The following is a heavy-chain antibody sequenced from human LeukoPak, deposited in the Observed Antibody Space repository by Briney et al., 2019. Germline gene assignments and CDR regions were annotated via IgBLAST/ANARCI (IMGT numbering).Heavy chain of an antibody. CDR1: GDTVSSNSAT. J-gene: IGHJ3*02. Sequence: SQTLSLTCAISGDTVSSNSATWNWIRQSPSRGLEWLGRTYYTSKWYSDYAVSVKSRIIINPDTSKNQFSLQLDSVTPEDTAVYYCARIGHPWGIEDAFDIWGQGTMVTVSS. CDR2: TYYTSKWYS. CDR3: ARIGHPWGIEDAFDI. D-gene: IGHD3-16*01. V-gene: IGHV6-1*01.